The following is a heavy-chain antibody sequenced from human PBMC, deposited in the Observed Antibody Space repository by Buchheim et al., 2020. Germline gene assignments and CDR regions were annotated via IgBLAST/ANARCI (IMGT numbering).Heavy chain of an antibody. CDR2: INHRGST. Sequence: QVQLQQWGAGLLKPSETLSLTCAVYGGSFSGYYWSWIRQSPGKGLEWFGEINHRGSTNYNPSLKSRVTISVDTSKNQFSLKLSSVTAADTTVYYCARGTSFFFDPWGQGTL. CDR3: ARGTSFFFDP. D-gene: IGHD3-16*01. V-gene: IGHV4-34*01. J-gene: IGHJ5*02. CDR1: GGSFSGYY.